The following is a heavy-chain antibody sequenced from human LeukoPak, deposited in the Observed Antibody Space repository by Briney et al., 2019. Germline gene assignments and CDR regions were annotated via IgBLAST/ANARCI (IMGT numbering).Heavy chain of an antibody. CDR3: ARRVATINAVFDY. CDR2: IYYSGST. CDR1: GGSISSYY. D-gene: IGHD5-12*01. Sequence: KPSETLSLTCTVSGGSISSYYWSWIRQPPGKGLEWIGYIYYSGSTNCNPSLKSRVTISVDTSKNQFSLKLSSVTAADTAVYYCARRVATINAVFDYWGQGTLVTVSS. J-gene: IGHJ4*02. V-gene: IGHV4-59*01.